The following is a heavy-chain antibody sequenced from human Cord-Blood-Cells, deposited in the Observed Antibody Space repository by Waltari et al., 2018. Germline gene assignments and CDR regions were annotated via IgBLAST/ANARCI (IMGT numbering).Heavy chain of an antibody. V-gene: IGHV3-33*01. D-gene: IGHD3-10*01. J-gene: IGHJ4*02. CDR2: IWYDGSNK. Sequence: QVQLVESGGGVVQPGRSPRLSCAASGFTFSSYGMPWVRQAPGKGREWVAVIWYDGSNKYYADSVKGRFTISRDNSKNTLYLQMNSLRAEDTAVYYCAREWFREYFDYWGQGTLVTVSS. CDR3: AREWFREYFDY. CDR1: GFTFSSYG.